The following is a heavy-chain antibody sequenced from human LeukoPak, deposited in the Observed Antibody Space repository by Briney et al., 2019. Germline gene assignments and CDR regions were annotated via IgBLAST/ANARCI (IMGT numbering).Heavy chain of an antibody. Sequence: GGSLRLSCAASGFTFSGYWMSWVRQAPGKGLEWVANIQQGGSEKYYVDSVKGRFTISRDNAKKSLFLQVSSLRGEDTAVYYCARDRGFSYGIDFWGQGTLVTVSS. D-gene: IGHD5-18*01. J-gene: IGHJ4*02. CDR2: IQQGGSEK. CDR1: GFTFSGYW. V-gene: IGHV3-7*04. CDR3: ARDRGFSYGIDF.